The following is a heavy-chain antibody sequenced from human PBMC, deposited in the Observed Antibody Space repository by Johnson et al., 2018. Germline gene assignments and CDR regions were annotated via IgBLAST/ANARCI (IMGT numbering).Heavy chain of an antibody. D-gene: IGHD3-9*01. CDR3: NPVDWLFTYYSAMDV. Sequence: VQLVESGGGLVKPGGSLRLSCAASGFPFNNAWMSWVRQAPGKGLEWVGRIKSTIDGGTTDYAAPVKGRFTISRDDRKNTLYLQMNSLKTEDTAVYYCNPVDWLFTYYSAMDVWGQGTTVTVSS. J-gene: IGHJ6*02. CDR2: IKSTIDGGTT. CDR1: GFPFNNAW. V-gene: IGHV3-15*01.